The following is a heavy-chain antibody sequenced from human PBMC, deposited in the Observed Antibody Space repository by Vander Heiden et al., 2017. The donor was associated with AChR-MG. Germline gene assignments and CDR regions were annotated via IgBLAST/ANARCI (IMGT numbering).Heavy chain of an antibody. CDR2: ISYDGSNK. Sequence: QVQLVESGGGVVQPGRSLRLSCAAAGFPFSSYGMHWVRQAPGKGLEWVAVISYDGSNKYYADSVKGRFTISRDNSKNTLYLQMNSLRAEDTAVYYCAKGEYSSGYIDYWGQGTLVIVSS. D-gene: IGHD6-19*01. J-gene: IGHJ4*02. V-gene: IGHV3-30*18. CDR1: GFPFSSYG. CDR3: AKGEYSSGYIDY.